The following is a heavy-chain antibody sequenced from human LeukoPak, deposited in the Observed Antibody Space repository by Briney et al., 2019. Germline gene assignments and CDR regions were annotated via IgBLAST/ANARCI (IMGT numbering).Heavy chain of an antibody. CDR3: ARVPAAMGDYYYTDV. CDR1: GYTFTTHD. Sequence: ASVKVSCKASGYTFTTHDLTWVRQATGQGLEWMGWMNPGSGDTAYAQKFQGRVTMTRDTSMSTAYMELNSLGSEDTAIYYCARVPAAMGDYYYTDVWGKGTTVTVS. V-gene: IGHV1-8*01. J-gene: IGHJ6*03. CDR2: MNPGSGDT. D-gene: IGHD2-2*01.